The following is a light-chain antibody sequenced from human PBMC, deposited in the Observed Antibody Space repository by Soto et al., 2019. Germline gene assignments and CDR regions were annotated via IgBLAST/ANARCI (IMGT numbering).Light chain of an antibody. Sequence: QSVLTQPPSVSGAPGQRVTISCTGSSSNIGAGYDVHWYQQLPGRAPKLLIYGNTNRPSGVPDRFSGSKSGTSASLAITGPQGEVGAIYYGRSFESPLGVFFGGGTK. CDR1: SSNIGAGYD. CDR3: RSFESPLGVF. V-gene: IGLV1-40*01. J-gene: IGLJ2*01. CDR2: GNT.